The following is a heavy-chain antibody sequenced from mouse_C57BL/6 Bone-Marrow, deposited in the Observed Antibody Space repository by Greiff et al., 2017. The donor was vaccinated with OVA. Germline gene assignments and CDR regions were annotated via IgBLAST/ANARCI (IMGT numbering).Heavy chain of an antibody. D-gene: IGHD1-1*01. CDR1: GFTFSDYY. V-gene: IGHV5-16*01. J-gene: IGHJ1*03. CDR3: ARDPPTVVAHWYCDV. Sequence: EVKLMESEGGLVQPGSSMKLSCTASGFTFSDYYMAWVRQVPEKGLEWVANINYDGSSTSYLDSLKSRFIISRDNAKNILYLQMSSLKSEDTATYYCARDPPTVVAHWYCDVWGTGTTVTVSS. CDR2: INYDGSST.